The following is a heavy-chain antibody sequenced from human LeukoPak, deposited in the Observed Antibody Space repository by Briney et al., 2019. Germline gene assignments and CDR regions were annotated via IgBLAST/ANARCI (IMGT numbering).Heavy chain of an antibody. CDR3: GRDALVGHFSYYYMDV. CDR1: GGPIISHY. V-gene: IGHV4-59*11. CDR2: ISNSGST. D-gene: IGHD2-15*01. Sequence: SETLSLTCTVSGGPIISHYWTWIRQSPVKGLEWIGDISNSGSTSYYPSLKSRVIISIDTSKNQFSLKLSSVTAADTAMYYCGRDALVGHFSYYYMDVWGKGTTVTVSS. J-gene: IGHJ6*03.